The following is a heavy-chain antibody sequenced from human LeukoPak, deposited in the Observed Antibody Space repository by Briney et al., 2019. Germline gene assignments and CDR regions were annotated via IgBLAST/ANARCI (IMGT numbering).Heavy chain of an antibody. D-gene: IGHD3-16*01. CDR2: INPNSGGT. J-gene: IGHJ5*02. V-gene: IGHV1-2*06. Sequence: ASVKVSCKASGYTFTGYYMHWVRQAPRQGLEWMGRINPNSGGTNYAQKFQGRVTMTRDTSISTAYMELSRLRSDDTAVYYCARDKDYDTLRDANWFDPWGQGTLVTVSS. CDR3: ARDKDYDTLRDANWFDP. CDR1: GYTFTGYY.